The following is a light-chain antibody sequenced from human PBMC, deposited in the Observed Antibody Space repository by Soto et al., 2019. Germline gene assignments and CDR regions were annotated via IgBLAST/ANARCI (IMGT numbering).Light chain of an antibody. V-gene: IGKV1-5*01. Sequence: DIQMTQSPSTLSGSVGDRVTITCRASQTIGGWLAWYQQKAGKAPKLLIYDASTLERGVPSRFSGRGSGTEFTLTISSLQPDDFGAYYCQQYDSYPWTFGQGTKVDIK. J-gene: IGKJ1*01. CDR1: QTIGGW. CDR3: QQYDSYPWT. CDR2: DAS.